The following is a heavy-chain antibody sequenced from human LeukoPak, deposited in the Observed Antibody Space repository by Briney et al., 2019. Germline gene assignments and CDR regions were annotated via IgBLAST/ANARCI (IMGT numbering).Heavy chain of an antibody. CDR1: GGSISSSNYY. Sequence: SETLSLTCTVSGGSISSSNYYWNWIRQPAGKGLEWIGRIYTSGSTNYNPSLKSRVTISVDTSKNQFSLKLSSVTAADTAVYYCARVSGYSAYDKGTPYYMDVWGKGTTVTISS. D-gene: IGHD5-12*01. V-gene: IGHV4-61*02. CDR3: ARVSGYSAYDKGTPYYMDV. CDR2: IYTSGST. J-gene: IGHJ6*03.